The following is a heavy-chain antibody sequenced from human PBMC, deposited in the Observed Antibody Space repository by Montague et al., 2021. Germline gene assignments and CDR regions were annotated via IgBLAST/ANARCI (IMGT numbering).Heavy chain of an antibody. CDR2: IYYTGSS. V-gene: IGHV4-61*01. CDR3: ASGQWLGPYYLDF. Sequence: SETLSLTCNVSGGSVSTGNYYWTWIRQPPGKELEWIGYIYYTGSSKYNPSLESRVTISISTSKKQFTLKLSSVTAADTAVYYCASGQWLGPYYLDFWGQGTLVTGSS. J-gene: IGHJ4*02. CDR1: GGSVSTGNYY. D-gene: IGHD6-19*01.